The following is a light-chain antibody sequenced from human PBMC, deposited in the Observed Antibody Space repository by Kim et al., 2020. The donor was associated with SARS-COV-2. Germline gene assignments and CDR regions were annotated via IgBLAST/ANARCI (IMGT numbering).Light chain of an antibody. CDR2: DVS. Sequence: QSALTQPRSVSGSPGQSVTISCTGTSSDVGNYNYVSWYQHHPGKAPKLIISDVSQRPSGVPDRFSGSKSGNTASLTISGLQGDDEADYYCCSYAGSSTVVFGGGTQLTVL. CDR3: CSYAGSSTVV. V-gene: IGLV2-11*01. CDR1: SSDVGNYNY. J-gene: IGLJ3*02.